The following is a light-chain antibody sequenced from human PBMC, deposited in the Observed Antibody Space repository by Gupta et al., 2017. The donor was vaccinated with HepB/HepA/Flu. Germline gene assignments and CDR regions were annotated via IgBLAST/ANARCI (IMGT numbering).Light chain of an antibody. J-gene: IGKJ2*01. Sequence: EIVLTQSPGTLSLSPGERATLSCRASQSVSSDYLVWYQQKPGQAPRLLIYGTSTRAAGIPDRFSGGGYGTDFALTISRREPEDFALYYCQEYDLSTEYIFGQGTKLEIK. CDR2: GTS. V-gene: IGKV3-20*01. CDR1: QSVSSDY. CDR3: QEYDLSTEYI.